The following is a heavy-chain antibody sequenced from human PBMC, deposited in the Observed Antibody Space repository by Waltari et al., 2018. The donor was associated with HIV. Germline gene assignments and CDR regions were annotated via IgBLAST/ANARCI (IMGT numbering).Heavy chain of an antibody. CDR2: IYYRGAT. CDR1: GGAISSSSYY. Sequence: QLQLQESGPGLVKPSETLSLTCTVSGGAISSSSYYWGWIRQPPGKWLEWIGSIYYRGATSPNPPLTVRVTITVDTPKNQFSLKLSSVTAADTAVYYCARDSKGDFWSGPISKDYWGQGTLVTVSS. D-gene: IGHD3-3*01. V-gene: IGHV4-39*02. J-gene: IGHJ4*02. CDR3: ARDSKGDFWSGPISKDY.